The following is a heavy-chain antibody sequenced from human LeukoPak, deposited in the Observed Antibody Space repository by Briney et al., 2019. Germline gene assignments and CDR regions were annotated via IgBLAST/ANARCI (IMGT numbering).Heavy chain of an antibody. CDR1: GGSISSYY. CDR2: IYYSGST. Sequence: SETLSLTCTVPGGSISSYYWSWIRQPPGKGLEWIGYIYYSGSTNYNPSLKSRVTISVDTSKNQFSLKLSSATAADTAVYYCARTVWFGESLNWFDPWGQGTLVTVSS. CDR3: ARTVWFGESLNWFDP. D-gene: IGHD3-10*01. J-gene: IGHJ5*02. V-gene: IGHV4-59*01.